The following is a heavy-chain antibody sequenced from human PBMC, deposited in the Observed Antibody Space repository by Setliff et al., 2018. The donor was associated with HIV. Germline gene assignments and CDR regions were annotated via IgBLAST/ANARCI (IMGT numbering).Heavy chain of an antibody. Sequence: PGGSLRLSCVASGFTFSTYALHWVRQAPGKGLEWVAVIWFDGDNEFYADSVKGRFTISRDNSKNTLYLQMTSLRADDTAVYYCAKGGGYSGYDSPDYWGQGTLVTVSS. CDR1: GFTFSTYA. D-gene: IGHD5-12*01. CDR2: IWFDGDNE. CDR3: AKGGGYSGYDSPDY. V-gene: IGHV3-33*06. J-gene: IGHJ4*02.